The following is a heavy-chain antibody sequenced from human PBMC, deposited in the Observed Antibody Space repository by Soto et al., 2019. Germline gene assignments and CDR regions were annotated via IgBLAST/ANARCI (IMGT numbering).Heavy chain of an antibody. V-gene: IGHV4-39*01. CDR3: ATTYYYDSSGYQVDY. CDR1: GGSISSSSYY. J-gene: IGHJ4*02. CDR2: IYYSGST. D-gene: IGHD3-22*01. Sequence: SETLSLTCTVSGGSISSSSYYWGWIRQPPGKGLEWIGSIYYSGSTYYNPSLKSRVTISVDTSKNQFSLKLSSVTAADTAVYYCATTYYYDSSGYQVDYWGQGTLVTVS.